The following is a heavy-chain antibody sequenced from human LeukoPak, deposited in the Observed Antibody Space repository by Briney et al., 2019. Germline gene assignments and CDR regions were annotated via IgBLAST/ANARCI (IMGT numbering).Heavy chain of an antibody. Sequence: SETLSLTCTVSGGSISSYYWSWIRQPPGKGLEWIGYIYYSGSTNYNPSLKSRVTISVDTSKNQFSLKLSSVTAADTAVYYCARAMIRGRNDAFDIWGQGTMVTVSS. CDR1: GGSISSYY. D-gene: IGHD3-10*01. CDR3: ARAMIRGRNDAFDI. V-gene: IGHV4-59*01. CDR2: IYYSGST. J-gene: IGHJ3*02.